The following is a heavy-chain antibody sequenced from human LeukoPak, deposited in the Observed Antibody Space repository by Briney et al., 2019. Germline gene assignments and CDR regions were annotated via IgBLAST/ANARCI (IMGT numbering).Heavy chain of an antibody. D-gene: IGHD5-18*01. CDR1: GFTFSSYG. CDR3: ARDRIQLWLDY. Sequence: GGSLRLSCAASGFTFSSYGMHWVRQAPGKGLEWVAVISYDGSNKYYADSVKGRFTISRDNSKNTLYLQMNSLRADDTAVYYCARDRIQLWLDYWGQGTLVTVSS. V-gene: IGHV3-30*03. J-gene: IGHJ4*02. CDR2: ISYDGSNK.